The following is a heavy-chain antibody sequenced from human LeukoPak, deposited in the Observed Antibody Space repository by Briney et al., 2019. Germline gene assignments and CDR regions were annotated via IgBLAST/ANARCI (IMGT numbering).Heavy chain of an antibody. CDR2: LHHTGRN. CDR1: GDSLTSSSHY. V-gene: IGHV4-39*01. Sequence: SETLSLTCTVSGDSLTSSSHYWGWIRQPPGKRLQWVASLHHTGRNYSNAALKSRVSISMDTAKSQFSLKVNSATAADSGVYYCVAEMTASAAFDIWGQGTMVAVSS. J-gene: IGHJ3*02. CDR3: VAEMTASAAFDI. D-gene: IGHD2-21*02.